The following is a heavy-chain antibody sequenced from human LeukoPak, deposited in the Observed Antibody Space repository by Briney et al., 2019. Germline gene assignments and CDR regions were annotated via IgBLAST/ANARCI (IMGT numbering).Heavy chain of an antibody. D-gene: IGHD5-18*01. Sequence: PGRSLRLSCAASGFTFSSYAMHWVRQAPGKGLEWVAVISYDGSNKYYADSVKGRFTISRDNSKNTLYLQMNSLRAEDTAVYYCARDANSYGYVSYMDVWGKGTTVTVSS. CDR1: GFTFSSYA. CDR3: ARDANSYGYVSYMDV. J-gene: IGHJ6*03. CDR2: ISYDGSNK. V-gene: IGHV3-30-3*01.